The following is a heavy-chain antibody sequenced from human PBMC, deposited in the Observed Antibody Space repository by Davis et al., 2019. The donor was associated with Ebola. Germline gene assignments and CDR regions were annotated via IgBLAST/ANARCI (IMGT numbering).Heavy chain of an antibody. D-gene: IGHD1-26*01. CDR3: ARDWVGALDY. J-gene: IGHJ4*02. CDR1: GGTFSSYA. CDR2: IIPIFGTA. Sequence: SVKVSCKASGGTFSSYAISWVRQAPGQGLEWMGGIIPIFGTANYAQKFQGRVTITADESTSTAYMELSRLRSDDTAVYYCARDWVGALDYWGQGTLVTVSS. V-gene: IGHV1-69*13.